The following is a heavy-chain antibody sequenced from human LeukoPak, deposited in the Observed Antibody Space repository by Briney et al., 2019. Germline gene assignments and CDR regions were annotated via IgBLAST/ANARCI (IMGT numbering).Heavy chain of an antibody. J-gene: IGHJ6*03. CDR3: ARDGDTVLTRGYYCYMDV. CDR1: GFTFSSYG. CDR2: ITSSSSYI. V-gene: IGHV3-21*01. Sequence: NPGGSLRLSCAASGFTFSSYGMHWVRQAPGKGPEWVSSITSSSSYIYYAGSVKGRFTISRDNARNSLYLQMNSLRAEDTALYYCARDGDTVLTRGYYCYMDVWGKGTTVTVSS. D-gene: IGHD4-23*01.